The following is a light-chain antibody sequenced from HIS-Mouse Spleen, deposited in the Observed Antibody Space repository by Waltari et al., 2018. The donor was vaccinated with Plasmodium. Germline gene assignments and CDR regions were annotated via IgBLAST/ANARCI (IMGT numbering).Light chain of an antibody. Sequence: SYELTQPSSVSVSPGPTARSTCSGDVLSKKKYARWFQQKPGQAPVLVIYKDRERPSGIPERFSGSSSGTTVTLTISGAQVEDEADYYCYSAADNNLVFGGGTKLTVL. CDR3: YSAADNNLV. V-gene: IGLV3-27*01. CDR1: VLSKKKY. CDR2: KDR. J-gene: IGLJ3*02.